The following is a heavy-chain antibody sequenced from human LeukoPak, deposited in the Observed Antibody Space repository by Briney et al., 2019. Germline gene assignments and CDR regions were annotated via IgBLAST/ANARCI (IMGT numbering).Heavy chain of an antibody. CDR1: GGSISSYY. D-gene: IGHD5-12*01. V-gene: IGHV4-4*09. CDR2: IYTSGST. Sequence: SETLSLTRTVSGGSISSYYWSWIRQPPGKGLEWIGYIYTSGSTNYNPSLKSRVTISVDTSKNQFSLKLSSVTAADTAVYYCASWGYSGYPGFDYWGQGTLVTVSS. CDR3: ASWGYSGYPGFDY. J-gene: IGHJ4*02.